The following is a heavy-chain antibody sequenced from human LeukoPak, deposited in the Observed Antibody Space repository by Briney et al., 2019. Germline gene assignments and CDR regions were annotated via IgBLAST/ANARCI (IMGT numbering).Heavy chain of an antibody. CDR2: IRYDGSNK. Sequence: PGGSLRLSCAASGFTFSSYGMHWVRQAPGKGLEWVAFIRYDGSNKYYADSVKGRFTISRDNSKNSLYLQMNSLRAEGTAVYYCVKDAQRGFDYSNSLDYWGQGTRVTVSS. D-gene: IGHD4-11*01. V-gene: IGHV3-30*02. J-gene: IGHJ4*02. CDR3: VKDAQRGFDYSNSLDY. CDR1: GFTFSSYG.